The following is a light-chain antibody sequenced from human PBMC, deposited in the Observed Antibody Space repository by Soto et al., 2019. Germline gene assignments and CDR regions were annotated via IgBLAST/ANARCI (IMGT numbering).Light chain of an antibody. CDR2: DVS. J-gene: IGLJ2*01. Sequence: QSALPQPASVSGSPGQSSTICCTGTSSDVGGYNYVSWYQQHPGKAPKLMIYDVSNRPSGVSNRFSGSKSGNTASLTISGLQAEDEADYYCSLYTSSSTVVFGGGTKLTVL. CDR1: SSDVGGYNY. CDR3: SLYTSSSTVV. V-gene: IGLV2-14*01.